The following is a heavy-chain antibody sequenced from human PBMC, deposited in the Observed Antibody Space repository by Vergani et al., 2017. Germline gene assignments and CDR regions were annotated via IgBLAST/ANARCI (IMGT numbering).Heavy chain of an antibody. CDR1: GFTFSSYA. D-gene: IGHD6-19*01. Sequence: EVQLLESGGGLVQPGGSLRLSCAASGFTFSSYAMSWVRQAPGKGLEWVSAISGSGGRPYYADSGKGRFTISRENSKNTLYLQMNSLRAEDTAVYYCTKEDSSGWYPAGNFDYWGQGTLVTVSS. J-gene: IGHJ4*02. V-gene: IGHV3-23*01. CDR2: ISGSGGRP. CDR3: TKEDSSGWYPAGNFDY.